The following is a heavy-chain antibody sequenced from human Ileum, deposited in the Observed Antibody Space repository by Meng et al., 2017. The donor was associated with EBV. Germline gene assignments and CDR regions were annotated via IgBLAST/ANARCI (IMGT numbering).Heavy chain of an antibody. CDR3: ARVEVGITSGDY. V-gene: IGHV1-18*01. CDR2: ISAYNGNT. CDR1: GYTFTNYG. D-gene: IGHD1-26*01. J-gene: IGHJ4*02. Sequence: QAKLWESGGEVKKPGASVKVSCKASGYTFTNYGITWVRQAPGQGLEWMGWISAYNGNTNYAQTLQGRVTMTTDTSTSTAYMELGSLRSDDTAVYYCARVEVGITSGDYWGQGTLVTVSS.